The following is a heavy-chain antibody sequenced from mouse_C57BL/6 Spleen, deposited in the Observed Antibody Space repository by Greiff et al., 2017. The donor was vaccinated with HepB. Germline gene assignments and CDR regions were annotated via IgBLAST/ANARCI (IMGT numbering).Heavy chain of an antibody. D-gene: IGHD1-1*01. Sequence: VKLMESGAELVKPGASVKISCKASGYAFSSYWMNWVKQRPGKGLEWIGQIYPGDGDTNYNGKFKGKATLTADKSSSTAYMQLSSLTSEDSAVYFCARISSYYGSSQFAYWGQGTLVTVSA. J-gene: IGHJ3*01. CDR2: IYPGDGDT. CDR1: GYAFSSYW. CDR3: ARISSYYGSSQFAY. V-gene: IGHV1-80*01.